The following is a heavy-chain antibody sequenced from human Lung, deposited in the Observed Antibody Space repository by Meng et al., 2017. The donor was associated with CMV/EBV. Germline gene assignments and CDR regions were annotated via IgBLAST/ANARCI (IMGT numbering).Heavy chain of an antibody. D-gene: IGHD2-2*01. Sequence: QEQRRGSGPRLVKPSETLSVTCIVSSDSITNYFWSWVRQPAGKGLEWIGRLYPDGSTDYNPSLSSRLTLSLDTSKIRFSLKLRSVTAADTAIYYCARTPVRFCNTHMCYAFDYWGQGALVTVSS. CDR1: SDSITNYF. V-gene: IGHV4-4*07. CDR3: ARTPVRFCNTHMCYAFDY. CDR2: LYPDGST. J-gene: IGHJ4*02.